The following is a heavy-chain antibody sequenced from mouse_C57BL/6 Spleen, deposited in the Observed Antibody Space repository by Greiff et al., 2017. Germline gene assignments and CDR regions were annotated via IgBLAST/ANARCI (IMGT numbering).Heavy chain of an antibody. V-gene: IGHV1-81*01. Sequence: QVQLQQSGAELARPGASVKLSCKASGYTFTSYGISWVKQRTGQGLEWIGEIYPRSGNTYYNEKFKGKATLTADKSSSTAYMELRSLTSEDSAVYFCAGYSNYEEGAWFAYWGQGTLVTVSA. CDR1: GYTFTSYG. J-gene: IGHJ3*01. D-gene: IGHD2-5*01. CDR3: AGYSNYEEGAWFAY. CDR2: IYPRSGNT.